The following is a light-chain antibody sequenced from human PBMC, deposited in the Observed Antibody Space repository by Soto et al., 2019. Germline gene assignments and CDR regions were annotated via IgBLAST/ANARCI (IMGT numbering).Light chain of an antibody. Sequence: QSVLTQPPSASGTPGQRVTISCSGSSSNIGSNYVFWYQHLPGTAPKLLIYRNNQRPSGVPDRFSGSKSGTSASLAISGLRSEDETDYHCAAWDDSLSGVVFGGGTKLTVL. J-gene: IGLJ2*01. CDR2: RNN. CDR1: SSNIGSNY. CDR3: AAWDDSLSGVV. V-gene: IGLV1-47*01.